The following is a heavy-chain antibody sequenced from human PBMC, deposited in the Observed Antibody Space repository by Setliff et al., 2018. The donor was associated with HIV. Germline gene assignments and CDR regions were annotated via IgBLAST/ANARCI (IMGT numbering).Heavy chain of an antibody. CDR2: IYWDDDK. D-gene: IGHD1-26*01. CDR3: GHSSGSYLGYFQH. Sequence: SGPTLVNPTQTLTLTCTFSGFSLSTSGVGVGWIRQPPGKALEWLALIYWDDDKRYSPSLKTGLTITRLTITKDTSKNQVVLTMTNMDPVDTATYYCGHSSGSYLGYFQHWGQGTLVTVSS. CDR1: GFSLSTSGVG. V-gene: IGHV2-5*02. J-gene: IGHJ1*01.